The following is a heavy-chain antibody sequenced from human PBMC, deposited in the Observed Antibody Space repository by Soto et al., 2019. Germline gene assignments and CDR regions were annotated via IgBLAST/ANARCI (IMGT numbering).Heavy chain of an antibody. CDR2: ISSDGGKA. CDR1: GFTVSYFG. J-gene: IGHJ4*02. Sequence: QVQLVESGGGVVQPGRSLRLSCAASGFTVSYFGLNWVRKATGKGLEWVAFISSDGGKAYYADSMKGRFTISRDNSKNTLDLQMNSLKPEDTAVYYCARDWAWNYDYWGQGTLVTVSS. V-gene: IGHV3-30-3*01. D-gene: IGHD1-7*01. CDR3: ARDWAWNYDY.